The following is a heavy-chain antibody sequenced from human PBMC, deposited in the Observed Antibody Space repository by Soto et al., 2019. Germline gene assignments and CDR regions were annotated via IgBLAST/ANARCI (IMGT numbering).Heavy chain of an antibody. CDR2: MNQDGSES. J-gene: IGHJ4*02. Sequence: EVQLVESGGGLVQPGGSLRLSCAASGFSLSSYWMSWVRQAPGKGLEWVANMNQDGSESDYVGSVKGRFTFTRDNAKNSLYLQKKSLRAEDTAVYYCARLSTSAGRRDLACWGQGTLVTVSS. V-gene: IGHV3-7*01. CDR1: GFSLSSYW. CDR3: ARLSTSAGRRDLAC.